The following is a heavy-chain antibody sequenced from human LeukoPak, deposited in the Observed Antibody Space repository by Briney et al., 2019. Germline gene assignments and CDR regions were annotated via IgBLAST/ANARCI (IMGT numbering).Heavy chain of an antibody. D-gene: IGHD1-14*01. CDR2: IYYSGST. J-gene: IGHJ6*03. CDR1: GGSISSHY. Sequence: SETLSPTCTVSGGSISSHYWSWIRQPPGKGLEWIGYIYYSGSTNYNPSLKSRVTISVDTSKNQVSLKLSSVTAADTAVYYCARGPATRMGYYYYYYVDVWGKGTTVTVSS. CDR3: ARGPATRMGYYYYYYVDV. V-gene: IGHV4-59*11.